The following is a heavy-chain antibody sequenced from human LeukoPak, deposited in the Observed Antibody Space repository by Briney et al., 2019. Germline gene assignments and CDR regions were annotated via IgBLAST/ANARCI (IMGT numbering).Heavy chain of an antibody. V-gene: IGHV3-23*01. CDR1: GFTFSSYA. J-gene: IGHJ4*02. Sequence: GGSPRLSCAASGFTFSSYAMSWVRQAPGKGLEWVSAISGSGGSTYYADSVKGRFTISRDNSKNTLYLQMNSLRAEDTAVYYCAKGNIVARATEPDGYWGQGTLVTVSS. CDR2: ISGSGGST. CDR3: AKGNIVARATEPDGY. D-gene: IGHD5-12*01.